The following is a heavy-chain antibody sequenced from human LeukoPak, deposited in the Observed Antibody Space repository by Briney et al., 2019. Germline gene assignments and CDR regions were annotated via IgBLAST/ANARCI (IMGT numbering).Heavy chain of an antibody. CDR3: AKDGGSRYCSSAGCDPFRY. CDR1: GFTFSRYC. CDR2: IWYDGGNK. D-gene: IGHD2-2*01. J-gene: IGHJ4*02. V-gene: IGHV3-33*06. Sequence: PGRSLRLSCAASGFTFSRYCMHWVRQAPGKGLEWVSVIWYDGGNKNYADSVKGRFTISRDNSKNTLYLQMNSLRAEDTAIYYCAKDGGSRYCSSAGCDPFRYWGQGTLVTVSS.